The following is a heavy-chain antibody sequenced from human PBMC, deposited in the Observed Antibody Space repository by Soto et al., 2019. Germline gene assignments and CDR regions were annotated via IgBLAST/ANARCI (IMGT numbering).Heavy chain of an antibody. CDR3: TRGGPLGNYFDY. J-gene: IGHJ4*02. CDR1: GFTFDNAW. V-gene: IGHV3-15*07. Sequence: EVQLVESGGGLVMPGGSLRLSCAASGFTFDNAWMNWVRQAPGKGLEWVGRIKRNVDGGTTDYAESVKGRFSISRDDSKNTLYLQMNSLKTEDTAVYYCTRGGPLGNYFDYWGQGTLVDVSS. D-gene: IGHD2-15*01. CDR2: IKRNVDGGTT.